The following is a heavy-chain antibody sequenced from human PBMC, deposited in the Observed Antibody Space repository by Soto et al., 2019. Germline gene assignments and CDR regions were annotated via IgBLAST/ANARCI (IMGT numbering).Heavy chain of an antibody. CDR2: IYPGDPDT. D-gene: IGHD5-12*01. Sequence: ESMNISCKGSGYSFTSYWIGWVRQMPRKGLEWMGIIYPGDPDTRYSPSFQGQVTISADKSISTAYLQWSSLKASDTALYYCAGLDSGSEPGPPFDDLCQGTLVTVA. J-gene: IGHJ4*02. CDR1: GYSFTSYW. V-gene: IGHV5-51*01. CDR3: AGLDSGSEPGPPFDD.